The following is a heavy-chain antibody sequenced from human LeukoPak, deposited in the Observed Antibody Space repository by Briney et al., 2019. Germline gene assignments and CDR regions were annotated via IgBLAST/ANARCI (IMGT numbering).Heavy chain of an antibody. J-gene: IGHJ4*02. V-gene: IGHV3-7*01. CDR1: GFTFSSYW. CDR3: ARERVLAGGGDYSNFDY. CDR2: IKQDGTEK. D-gene: IGHD2-21*02. Sequence: GGSLRLSCAASGFTFSSYWMSWVRQAPGKGLEWVANIKQDGTEKYYVDSVKGRFTISRDNAKNSLYLQMSSLRAEDTAVYYCARERVLAGGGDYSNFDYWGQGTLVTVSS.